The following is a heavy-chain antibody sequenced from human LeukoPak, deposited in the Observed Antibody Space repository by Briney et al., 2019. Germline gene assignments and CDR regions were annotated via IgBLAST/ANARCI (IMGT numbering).Heavy chain of an antibody. Sequence: SETLSLTCAVYGGSFSGYYWSWIRQPPGKGLEWIGEINHSGSTNYNPSLKSRVTISVDTSKNQFSLKLSSVTAADTAVYYCATRIAAAGSPNYWGQGTLSPSPQ. D-gene: IGHD6-13*01. CDR1: GGSFSGYY. J-gene: IGHJ4*02. V-gene: IGHV4-34*01. CDR2: INHSGST. CDR3: ATRIAAAGSPNY.